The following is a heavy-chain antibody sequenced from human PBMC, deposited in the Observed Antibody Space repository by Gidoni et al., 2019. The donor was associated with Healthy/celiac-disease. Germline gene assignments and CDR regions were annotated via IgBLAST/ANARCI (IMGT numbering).Heavy chain of an antibody. J-gene: IGHJ5*02. CDR1: GGSFSGYY. Sequence: QVQLQQWGAGLLKPSETLSLTCAVYGGSFSGYYWSGIRQPPGKGLEWIWEIKHRGSTNYNPSLKSRVTISVDTSKNQFSLKLSSVTAAETAVYYCARPKIAARPGSWFDPWGQGTLVTVSS. CDR2: IKHRGST. V-gene: IGHV4-34*01. D-gene: IGHD6-6*01. CDR3: ARPKIAARPGSWFDP.